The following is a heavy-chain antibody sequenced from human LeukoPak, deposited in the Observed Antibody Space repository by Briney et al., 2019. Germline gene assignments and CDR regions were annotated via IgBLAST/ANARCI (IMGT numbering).Heavy chain of an antibody. CDR2: IASLFGTA. J-gene: IGHJ4*02. CDR3: ARGSGETGGYYYVY. Sequence: SVKASCKASGGTFSNYALSWVRRAPGQGLEWMGGIASLFGTANYAQKFQGRVTITADESTSTAYMELRTLRSEDTAIYYCARGSGETGGYYYVYWGRGTPVTVSS. V-gene: IGHV1-69*01. CDR1: GGTFSNYA. D-gene: IGHD3-22*01.